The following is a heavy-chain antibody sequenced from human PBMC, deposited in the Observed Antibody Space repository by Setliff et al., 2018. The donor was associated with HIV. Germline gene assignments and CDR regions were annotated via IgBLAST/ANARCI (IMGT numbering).Heavy chain of an antibody. CDR1: GFNFANAW. J-gene: IGHJ4*02. CDR2: FKSETDGGTI. V-gene: IGHV3-15*01. CDR3: AKDYFSGYDFRYFFDY. D-gene: IGHD5-12*01. Sequence: GGSLRLSCAASGFNFANAWMSWVRQAPGKGPEWIGRFKSETDGGTIDYAAPVKGRFTISRDDSKNTLALQMTSLRVEDTAAYYCAKDYFSGYDFRYFFDYWGQGALVTVSS.